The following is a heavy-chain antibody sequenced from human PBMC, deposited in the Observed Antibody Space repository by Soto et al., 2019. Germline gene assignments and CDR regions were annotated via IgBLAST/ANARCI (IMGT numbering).Heavy chain of an antibody. CDR1: GDSISSGDYY. CDR2: VYYSGST. CDR3: ARNWGHYYYGIDV. Sequence: QVQLQQSGPGLVKPSQTLSLTCTVFGDSISSGDYYWSWIRQSPGKGLEWIGYVYYSGSTLYNPSLKSRVIVSVDRSKNQFSLRVSALAAADPAVYYCARNWGHYYYGIDVWGQRNTVIVPS. J-gene: IGHJ6*02. V-gene: IGHV4-30-4*01. D-gene: IGHD7-27*01.